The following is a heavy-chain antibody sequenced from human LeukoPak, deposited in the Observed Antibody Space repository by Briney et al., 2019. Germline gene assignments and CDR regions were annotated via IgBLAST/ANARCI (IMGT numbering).Heavy chain of an antibody. CDR1: GFTFSSYA. Sequence: PGGSLRLSCAASGFTFSSYAMSWVRQAPGKGLEWVSAISGSGGSTYYADSVKGRFTISRDNSKNTLYLQMNSLRAEDTAVYYCAKAYNFWSGPRGYFDHWGQGTLVTVSS. V-gene: IGHV3-23*01. J-gene: IGHJ4*02. D-gene: IGHD3-3*01. CDR3: AKAYNFWSGPRGYFDH. CDR2: ISGSGGST.